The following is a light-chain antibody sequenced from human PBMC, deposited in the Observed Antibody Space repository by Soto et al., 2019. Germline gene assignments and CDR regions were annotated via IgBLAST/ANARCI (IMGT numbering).Light chain of an antibody. J-gene: IGKJ4*01. V-gene: IGKV1-39*01. CDR1: QSISTY. CDR3: KRSYSTNLT. CDR2: AAS. Sequence: DIQKTQSPSSLSASVGDRVTITCRASQSISTYLNWYQQKPGKATQVLIYAASTLQSGVKSRFSGSGSGTGFTLKIRSMKTEDLATYDCKRSYSTNLTVGGGKKGEFK.